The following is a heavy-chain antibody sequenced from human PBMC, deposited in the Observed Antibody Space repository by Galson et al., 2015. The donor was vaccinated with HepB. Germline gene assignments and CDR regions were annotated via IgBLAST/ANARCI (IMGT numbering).Heavy chain of an antibody. CDR3: AKDHKSGRGVGATLDY. Sequence: SLRLSCAASGFTFSSYGMHWVRQAPGKGLEWVAVISYDGSNKYYADSVKGRFTISRDNSKNTLYLQMNSLRAEDTAVYYCAKDHKSGRGVGATLDYWGQGTLVTVSS. CDR2: ISYDGSNK. CDR1: GFTFSSYG. D-gene: IGHD1-26*01. V-gene: IGHV3-30*18. J-gene: IGHJ4*02.